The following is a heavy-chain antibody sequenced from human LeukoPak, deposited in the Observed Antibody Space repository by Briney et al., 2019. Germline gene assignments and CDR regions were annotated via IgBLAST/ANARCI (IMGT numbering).Heavy chain of an antibody. V-gene: IGHV3-9*01. CDR3: VKGHCSSSSCFPNYYYYMDV. CDR1: GFTFDEHA. Sequence: GGSLRLSCAGAGFTFDEHAMRSARHAPGKGLEWVSGISWNSGSTAYADCVKGRFTISRDNAKNLLFLQMSSRRAADTALYYCVKGHCSSSSCFPNYYYYMDVWGTGTTVTVSS. J-gene: IGHJ6*03. CDR2: ISWNSGST. D-gene: IGHD2-15*01.